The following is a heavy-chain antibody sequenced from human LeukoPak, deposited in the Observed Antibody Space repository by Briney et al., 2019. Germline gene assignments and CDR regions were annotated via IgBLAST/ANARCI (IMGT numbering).Heavy chain of an antibody. CDR1: GDSISSGSYY. V-gene: IGHV4-61*02. CDR2: IYTSGST. Sequence: SETLSLTCTVSGDSISSGSYYWSWIRQPAGKGLEWIGRIYTSGSTDYNPSLKSRVTISVDTSKNQFSLKLSSVTAADTAVYYCARSSDIVVVPAAVNWFDPWGQGTLVTVSS. D-gene: IGHD2-2*01. CDR3: ARSSDIVVVPAAVNWFDP. J-gene: IGHJ5*02.